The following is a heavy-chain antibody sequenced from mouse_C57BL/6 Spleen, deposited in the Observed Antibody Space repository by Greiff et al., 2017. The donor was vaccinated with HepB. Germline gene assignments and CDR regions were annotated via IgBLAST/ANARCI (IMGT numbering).Heavy chain of an antibody. D-gene: IGHD3-2*02. J-gene: IGHJ3*01. CDR1: GYTFTSYW. Sequence: QVQLQQSGAELVKPGASVKMSCKASGYTFTSYWITWVKQRPGQGLEWIGDIYPGSGSTNYNEKFKSKATLTVDTSSSTAYMQLSSLTSEDSAVYYCARGDSSGYVWFAYWGQGTLVTVSA. V-gene: IGHV1-55*01. CDR2: IYPGSGST. CDR3: ARGDSSGYVWFAY.